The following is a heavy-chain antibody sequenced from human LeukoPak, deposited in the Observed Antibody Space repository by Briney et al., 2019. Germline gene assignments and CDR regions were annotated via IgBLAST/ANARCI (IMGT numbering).Heavy chain of an antibody. V-gene: IGHV3-74*01. J-gene: IGHJ2*01. CDR2: INSDGSSA. CDR3: ARVRSYWYFDL. CDR1: GFTFSSYW. Sequence: GGSLRLSCAASGFTFSSYWMHWVRQAPGKGLVWVSRINSDGSSATYADSVKGRFTISRDNAKNTLYLQMNSLRAEDTAVYYCARVRSYWYFDLWGRGTLVTVSS.